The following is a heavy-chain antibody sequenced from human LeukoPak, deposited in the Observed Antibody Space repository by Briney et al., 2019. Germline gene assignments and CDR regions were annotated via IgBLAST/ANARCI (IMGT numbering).Heavy chain of an antibody. CDR1: GYTXTGYY. Sequence: ASVKVSCKASGYTXTGYYMHWVRQAPGQGLEWMGWINPNSGGTNYAQKFQGRVTMTRDTSISTAYMELSRLRSDDTAVYYCARDHGYYDILTGYYPTYYFDYWGQGTLVTVSS. CDR2: INPNSGGT. V-gene: IGHV1-2*02. J-gene: IGHJ4*02. D-gene: IGHD3-9*01. CDR3: ARDHGYYDILTGYYPTYYFDY.